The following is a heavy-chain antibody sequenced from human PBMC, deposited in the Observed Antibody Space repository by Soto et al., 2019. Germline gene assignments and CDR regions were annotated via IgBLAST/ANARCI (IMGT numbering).Heavy chain of an antibody. J-gene: IGHJ4*02. D-gene: IGHD2-15*01. CDR2: ISSNGGST. CDR3: VKAGPSYCSGGSCYGQKVFDY. CDR1: GFTFSSYA. Sequence: GGSLRLSCSASGFTFSSYAMHWVRQAPGKGLEYVSAISSNGGSTYYADSVKGRFTISRDNSKNTLYLQMSSLRAEDTAVYYCVKAGPSYCSGGSCYGQKVFDYWGQGTLVTVSS. V-gene: IGHV3-64D*08.